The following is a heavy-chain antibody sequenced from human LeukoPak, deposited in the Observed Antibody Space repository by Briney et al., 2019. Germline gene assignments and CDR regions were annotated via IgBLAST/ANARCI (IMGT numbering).Heavy chain of an antibody. V-gene: IGHV1-18*01. Sequence: GASVKVSCKASGYTFTSYGISWVRQAPGQGLEWMGWISAYNGNTNYAQKLQGRVTMTTDTSTSTAYMELRSLRSDDTAVYYCAKDGPVVTPLDYYYYGMDVWGQGTTVTVSS. CDR1: GYTFTSYG. CDR3: AKDGPVVTPLDYYYYGMDV. CDR2: ISAYNGNT. D-gene: IGHD4-23*01. J-gene: IGHJ6*02.